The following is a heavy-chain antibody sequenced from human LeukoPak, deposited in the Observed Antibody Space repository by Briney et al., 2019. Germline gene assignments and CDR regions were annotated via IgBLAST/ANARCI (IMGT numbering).Heavy chain of an antibody. CDR2: INSDGTNT. CDR3: ARDRAAFGVVQVGY. CDR1: TFTFSRYW. V-gene: IGHV3-74*01. D-gene: IGHD3-3*01. J-gene: IGHJ4*02. Sequence: GGSLRLSCAASTFTFSRYWMHWVRQAPGKGLVWVSRINSDGTNTYYADSVKGRFTISRDNTKNTLYLQMNSLRTEDTAVYYCARDRAAFGVVQVGYWGQGTLVAVSS.